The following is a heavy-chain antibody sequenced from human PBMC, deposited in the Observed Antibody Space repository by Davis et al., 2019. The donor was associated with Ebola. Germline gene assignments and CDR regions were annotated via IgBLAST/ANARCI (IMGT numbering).Heavy chain of an antibody. CDR3: ARLDYDVLTAYYVFDS. Sequence: GESLKISCKGSGYSFTSYWIGWVRQMPGKGLEWMGIIYPGDSDTRYSPSFQGQVTLSADKSINTAYLQWSSLKASDTAMYYCARLDYDVLTAYYVFDSWGQGTLVTVSS. J-gene: IGHJ4*02. CDR1: GYSFTSYW. V-gene: IGHV5-51*01. D-gene: IGHD3-9*01. CDR2: IYPGDSDT.